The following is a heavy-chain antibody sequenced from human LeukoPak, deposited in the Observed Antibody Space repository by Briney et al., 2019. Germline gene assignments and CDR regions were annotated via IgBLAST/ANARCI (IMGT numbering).Heavy chain of an antibody. J-gene: IGHJ5*02. Sequence: NPSETLSLTCAVYGGSLRSYYWSWIRQSPGKGLEWIGEINHSGSTNYNPSLKSRVTISVDTSKNQFSLKLSSVTAADTAVYYCARGRKSRITGTSKNWFDPWGQGTLVTVSS. CDR3: ARGRKSRITGTSKNWFDP. CDR2: INHSGST. D-gene: IGHD1-20*01. V-gene: IGHV4-34*01. CDR1: GGSLRSYY.